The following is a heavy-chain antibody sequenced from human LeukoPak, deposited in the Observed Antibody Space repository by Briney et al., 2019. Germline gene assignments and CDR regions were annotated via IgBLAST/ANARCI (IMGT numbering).Heavy chain of an antibody. CDR2: IFYSGST. Sequence: SETLSLTCTVSSGSISTSNYYWGWVRQPPGKALEWIGNIFYSGSTYYSPSLKSRVTISLDTSKNQFSLKLSSVTAADTAVYYCATTTLGYCSGGSCYGWFDPWGQGTLVTVSS. J-gene: IGHJ5*02. CDR3: ATTTLGYCSGGSCYGWFDP. V-gene: IGHV4-39*07. CDR1: SGSISTSNYY. D-gene: IGHD2-15*01.